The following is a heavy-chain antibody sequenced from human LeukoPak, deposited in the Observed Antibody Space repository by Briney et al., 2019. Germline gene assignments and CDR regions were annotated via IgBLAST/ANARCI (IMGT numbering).Heavy chain of an antibody. D-gene: IGHD2-21*01. J-gene: IGHJ6*03. CDR3: ARGPPVDYYMDV. CDR2: IIPIFGTA. V-gene: IGHV1-69*01. CDR1: GFTFSSYA. Sequence: GRSLRLSCAASGFTFSSYAISWVRQAPGQGLEWMGGIIPIFGTANYAQKFQGRVTITADESTSTAYMELSSLRSEDTAVYYCARGPPVDYYMDVWGKGTTVTVSS.